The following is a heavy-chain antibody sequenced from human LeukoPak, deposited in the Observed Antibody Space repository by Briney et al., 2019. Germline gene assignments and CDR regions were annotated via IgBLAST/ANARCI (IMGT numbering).Heavy chain of an antibody. D-gene: IGHD1-26*01. Sequence: GGSLRLSCAASGFTFSSYSMNWVRQAPGKGLEWVSAISGSGGSTYYADSVKGRFTISRDNSKNTLCLQMNSLRAEDTAVYYCAKDHWGGSSVDYWGQGTLVTVSS. CDR2: ISGSGGST. V-gene: IGHV3-23*01. CDR3: AKDHWGGSSVDY. CDR1: GFTFSSYS. J-gene: IGHJ4*02.